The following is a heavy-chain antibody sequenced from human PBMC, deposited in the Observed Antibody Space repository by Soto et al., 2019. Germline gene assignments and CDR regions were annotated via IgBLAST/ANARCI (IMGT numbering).Heavy chain of an antibody. J-gene: IGHJ6*02. V-gene: IGHV1-46*01. D-gene: IGHD3-16*02. Sequence: ASVKVSCKASGYTFTSYYMHWVRQAPGQGFEWMGIINPSGGSTSYAQKFQGRVTMTRGTSTSTVYMELSSLRSEDTAVYYCARDYRGYGMDVWGQGTTVTVSS. CDR3: ARDYRGYGMDV. CDR1: GYTFTSYY. CDR2: INPSGGST.